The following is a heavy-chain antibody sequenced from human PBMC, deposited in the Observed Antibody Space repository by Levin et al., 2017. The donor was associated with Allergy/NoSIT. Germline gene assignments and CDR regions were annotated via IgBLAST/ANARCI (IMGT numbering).Heavy chain of an antibody. CDR3: ARGIAVAGMGDYYFDY. CDR2: IYPGDSDT. D-gene: IGHD6-19*01. Sequence: GASVKVSCKGSGYSFTSYWIGWVRQMPGKGLEWMGIIYPGDSDTRYSPSFQGQVTISADKSISTAYLQWSSLKASDTAMYYCARGIAVAGMGDYYFDYWGQGTLVTVSS. J-gene: IGHJ4*02. CDR1: GYSFTSYW. V-gene: IGHV5-51*01.